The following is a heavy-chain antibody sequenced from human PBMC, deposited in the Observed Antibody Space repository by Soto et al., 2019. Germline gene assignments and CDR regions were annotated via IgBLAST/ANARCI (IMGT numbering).Heavy chain of an antibody. V-gene: IGHV3-13*01. J-gene: IGHJ5*02. CDR1: GFTFKNYD. D-gene: IGHD2-21*02. CDR2: IGTLHDT. Sequence: GGSLRLSCVASGFTFKNYDMYWVRQVPGQGLEWVSGIGTLHDTFYSAAVAGRFFVSREKGRGSLYLQMNSLRVGDSGVYFCARGRSNDFSSSPPPRFDPWGRGTLVTVSS. CDR3: ARGRSNDFSSSPPPRFDP.